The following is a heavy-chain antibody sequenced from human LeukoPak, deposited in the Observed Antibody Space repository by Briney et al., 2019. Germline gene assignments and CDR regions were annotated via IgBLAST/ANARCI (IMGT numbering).Heavy chain of an antibody. J-gene: IGHJ4*02. CDR2: IYYSGST. Sequence: SETLSLTCTVSGGSISSSGYYWGWIRQPPGKGREWIGSIYYSGSTYYNPALKSRVTICVDTSKNQLSLKLSSVTAADKAVSYCASRNDYGDYGELFDYWGQGTLVTVSS. CDR3: ASRNDYGDYGELFDY. CDR1: GGSISSSGYY. V-gene: IGHV4-39*01. D-gene: IGHD4-17*01.